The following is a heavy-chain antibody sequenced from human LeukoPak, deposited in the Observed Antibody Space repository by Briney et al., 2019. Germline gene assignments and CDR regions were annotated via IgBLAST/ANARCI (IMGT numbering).Heavy chain of an antibody. Sequence: SGGSLRLSCAASGFTFSSYSMNWVRQAPGKGLEWVSYISSSSSTIYYADSVKGRFTISRDNAKNSLYLQMNSLRPEDTAVYYCAKGGGYEAQYYYYYLDVWGKGTTVTISS. D-gene: IGHD5-12*01. CDR1: GFTFSSYS. CDR2: ISSSSSTI. V-gene: IGHV3-48*01. J-gene: IGHJ6*03. CDR3: AKGGGYEAQYYYYYLDV.